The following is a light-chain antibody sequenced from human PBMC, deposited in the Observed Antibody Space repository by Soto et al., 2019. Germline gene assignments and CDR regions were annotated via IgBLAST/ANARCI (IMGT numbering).Light chain of an antibody. CDR2: SAS. J-gene: IGKJ4*01. CDR1: QSVSSSY. V-gene: IGKV3-20*01. CDR3: QQYGSSPPLT. Sequence: PGDRATLSCRASQSVSSSYLAWYQQKPGQAPRLLIYSASSRATGIPDRFSGSGSGTDFTLTISRLEPEDFAVYYCQQYGSSPPLTFGGGTKVETK.